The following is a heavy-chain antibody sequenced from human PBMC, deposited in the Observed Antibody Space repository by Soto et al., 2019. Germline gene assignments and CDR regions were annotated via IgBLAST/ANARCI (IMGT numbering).Heavy chain of an antibody. V-gene: IGHV3-23*01. J-gene: IGHJ3*01. CDR1: GFTFSSYA. D-gene: IGHD2-15*01. Sequence: GGSLRLSCAASGFTFSSYAMTWVRQAPGMGLEWVSGISGNSGSTYYADSVKGRFTVSRDNFKNTLYLQMNSLRAEDTAVYYCAKDLVVITAAGDAFDFWGQGTIATVSS. CDR3: AKDLVVITAAGDAFDF. CDR2: ISGNSGST.